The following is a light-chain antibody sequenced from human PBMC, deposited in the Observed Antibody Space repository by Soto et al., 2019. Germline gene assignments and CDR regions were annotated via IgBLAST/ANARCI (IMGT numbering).Light chain of an antibody. Sequence: EIVLTQSPGTLPLSPGERATLSCRASQSVSSSYLAWYQQKPGQAPRPLIYGASSRAIGIPDRFSGSGSGTDFTLTISRLEPEDFAVYYCQQYGSSTWTFGQGTKVDIK. CDR1: QSVSSSY. CDR3: QQYGSSTWT. CDR2: GAS. J-gene: IGKJ1*01. V-gene: IGKV3-20*01.